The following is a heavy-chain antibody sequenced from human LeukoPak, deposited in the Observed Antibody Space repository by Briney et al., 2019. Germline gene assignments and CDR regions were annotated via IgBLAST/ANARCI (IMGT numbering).Heavy chain of an antibody. V-gene: IGHV3-30-3*01. CDR2: ISYDGSNK. J-gene: IGHJ6*03. Sequence: GGSLRLSYAASGFTFSSYAMHWVRQAPGKGLEWVAVISYDGSNKYYADSVKGRFTISRDNSKNTLYVQMNSLRAEDTAVYYCARDPVAGKNYYYMDVWGKGTTVTVSS. D-gene: IGHD6-19*01. CDR3: ARDPVAGKNYYYMDV. CDR1: GFTFSSYA.